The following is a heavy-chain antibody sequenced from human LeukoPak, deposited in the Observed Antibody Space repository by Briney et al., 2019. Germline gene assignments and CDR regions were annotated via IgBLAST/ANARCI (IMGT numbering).Heavy chain of an antibody. CDR2: ISSSGAYI. CDR3: ASPGSCSSTSCYVGYMDV. J-gene: IGHJ6*03. CDR1: GFTFSSYS. D-gene: IGHD2-2*01. V-gene: IGHV3-21*01. Sequence: MAGGSLRLSCAASGFTFSSYSINWVRQAPGKGLEWVSSISSSGAYIYYADPVKGRLTISRDNAKNSLYLQMSSLRAEDTAVYYCASPGSCSSTSCYVGYMDVWGKGTTVAASS.